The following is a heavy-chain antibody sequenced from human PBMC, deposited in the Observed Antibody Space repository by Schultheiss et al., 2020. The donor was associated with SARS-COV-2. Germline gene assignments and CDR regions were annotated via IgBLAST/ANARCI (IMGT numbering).Heavy chain of an antibody. D-gene: IGHD2-21*01. CDR3: ARCGGDVGDALDI. V-gene: IGHV4-59*12. CDR1: GGSISSYY. J-gene: IGHJ3*02. CDR2: IYYSGST. Sequence: SETLSLTCTVSGGSISSYYWSWIRQPPGKGLEWIGYIYYSGSTNYNPSLKSRVTISVDTSKNQFSLKLSSVTAADTAVYYCARCGGDVGDALDIWGQGTMVTVSS.